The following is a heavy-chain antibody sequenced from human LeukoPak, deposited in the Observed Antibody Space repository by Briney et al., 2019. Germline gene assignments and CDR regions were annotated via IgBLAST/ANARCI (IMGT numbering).Heavy chain of an antibody. CDR1: GYTFTGYY. Sequence: ASVKVSCKASGYTFTGYYMHWVQQAPGQGLEWMGWINPNSGGTNYAQKFQGRVTMTRDTSISTAYMELSRLGSDDTAVYYCARDRNDLTNWFDPWGQGTLVTVSS. J-gene: IGHJ5*02. CDR3: ARDRNDLTNWFDP. D-gene: IGHD2-21*02. V-gene: IGHV1-2*02. CDR2: INPNSGGT.